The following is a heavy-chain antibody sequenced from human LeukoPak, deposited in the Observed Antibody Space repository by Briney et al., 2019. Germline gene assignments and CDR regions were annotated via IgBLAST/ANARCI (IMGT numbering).Heavy chain of an antibody. V-gene: IGHV3-30-3*01. CDR3: ARDPSSGWYGMDV. CDR2: ISYDASNK. D-gene: IGHD6-19*01. Sequence: GGSLRLSCAAPGFTFSSYARHWVRQAPGKGREWVAVISYDASNKFYADSVTVLFTISRDNSKNTLYLQMNSLRAEDTAVYYCARDPSSGWYGMDVWGQGTTVTVSS. J-gene: IGHJ6*02. CDR1: GFTFSSYA.